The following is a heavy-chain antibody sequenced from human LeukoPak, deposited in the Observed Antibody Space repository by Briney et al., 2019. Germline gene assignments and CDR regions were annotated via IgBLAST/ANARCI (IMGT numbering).Heavy chain of an antibody. CDR3: ARGGPDYGGNPFDY. J-gene: IGHJ4*02. CDR2: INHSGST. V-gene: IGHV4-34*01. Sequence: PSETLSLTCAVYGGSFSGYYWSWIRQPPGKGLEWIGEINHSGSTNYNPSLKSRVTISVDTSKNQFSLKLSSVTAADTAVYYCARGGPDYGGNPFDYWGQGTLVTVSS. CDR1: GGSFSGYY. D-gene: IGHD4-23*01.